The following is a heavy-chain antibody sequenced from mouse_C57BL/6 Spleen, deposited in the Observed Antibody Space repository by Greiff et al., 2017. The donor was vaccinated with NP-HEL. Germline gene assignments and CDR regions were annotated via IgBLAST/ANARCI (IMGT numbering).Heavy chain of an antibody. V-gene: IGHV1-55*01. Sequence: QVHVKQPGAELVKPGASVKMSCKASGYTFTRYWITWVKQRPGQGLAWIGDIYPGSGSTNYNEKFKSKATLTVDTSSSTAYMQLSSLTSEDSAVYYCARRGLDYWGQGTTLTVSS. CDR2: IYPGSGST. CDR1: GYTFTRYW. CDR3: ARRGLDY. J-gene: IGHJ2*01.